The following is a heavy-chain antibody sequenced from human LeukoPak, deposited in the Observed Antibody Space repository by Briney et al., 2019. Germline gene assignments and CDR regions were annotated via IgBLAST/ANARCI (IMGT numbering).Heavy chain of an antibody. D-gene: IGHD1-26*01. V-gene: IGHV1-2*02. CDR2: INPNSGVT. J-gene: IGHJ4*02. CDR1: GYTFTGYY. CDR3: ARDMGAMIYYFDY. Sequence: ASVKVSCKASGYTFTGYYMHWVRQAPGQGLEWVGWINPNSGVTKYEQNFQGRVTMTRDTSISTAYMEVSRLRSDDTAVYYCARDMGAMIYYFDYWGQGTLVTVSS.